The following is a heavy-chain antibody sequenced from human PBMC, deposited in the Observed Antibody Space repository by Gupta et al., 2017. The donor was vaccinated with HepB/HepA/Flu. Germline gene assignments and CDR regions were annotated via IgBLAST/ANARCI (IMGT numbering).Heavy chain of an antibody. CDR1: GDSFSIYY. CDR2: IHSDGTT. D-gene: IGHD5-12*01. Sequence: QVQLQESGPGLVKPSETLSLTCTIFGDSFSIYYWSWIRQSAGKGLEWIGRIHSDGTTKINPSLWSRVSMSLDTSKNQFSLSLTSLTAADTATYYCARHSRSGYPNYWYFDLWGRGTLVTVSS. V-gene: IGHV4-4*07. CDR3: ARHSRSGYPNYWYFDL. J-gene: IGHJ2*01.